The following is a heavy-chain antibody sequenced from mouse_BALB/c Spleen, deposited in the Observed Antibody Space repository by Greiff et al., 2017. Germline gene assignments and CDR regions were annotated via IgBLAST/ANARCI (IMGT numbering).Heavy chain of an antibody. CDR1: GYTFTSYN. CDR2: IYPGNGDT. Sequence: QVQLQQPGAELVKPGASVKMSCKASGYTFTSYNMHWVKQTPGQGLEWIGAIYPGNGDTSYNQKFKGKATLTADKSSSTAYMQLSSLTSEDSAVYYCARGARATQAWFAYWGQGTLVTVAA. J-gene: IGHJ3*01. D-gene: IGHD3-1*01. CDR3: ARGARATQAWFAY. V-gene: IGHV1-12*01.